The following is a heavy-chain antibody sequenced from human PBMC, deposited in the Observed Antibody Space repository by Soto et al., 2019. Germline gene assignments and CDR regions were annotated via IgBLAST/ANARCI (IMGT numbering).Heavy chain of an antibody. J-gene: IGHJ3*02. V-gene: IGHV1-3*01. CDR3: ARGMTGPYPRDAFDI. D-gene: IGHD3-9*01. CDR1: GYTFTSYA. Sequence: ASVKVSCKASGYTFTSYAMHWVRQAPGQRLEWMGWINADNGNTKYSQKFQGRVTITRDTSASTAYMELSSLRSEDTAVYYCARGMTGPYPRDAFDIWGRGTMVTVSS. CDR2: INADNGNT.